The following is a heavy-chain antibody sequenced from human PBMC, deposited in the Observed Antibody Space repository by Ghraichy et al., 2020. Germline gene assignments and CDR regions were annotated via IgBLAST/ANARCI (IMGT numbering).Heavy chain of an antibody. D-gene: IGHD5-18*01. CDR2: ISGSGGST. CDR1: GFTFSSYA. Sequence: GGSLRLSCAASGFTFSSYAMSWVRQAPGKGLEWVSAISGSGGSTYYADSVKGRFTISRDNSKNTLYLQMNSLRAEDTAVYYCAKDPGYSYTYYGMDVWGQGTTVTVSS. J-gene: IGHJ6*02. V-gene: IGHV3-23*01. CDR3: AKDPGYSYTYYGMDV.